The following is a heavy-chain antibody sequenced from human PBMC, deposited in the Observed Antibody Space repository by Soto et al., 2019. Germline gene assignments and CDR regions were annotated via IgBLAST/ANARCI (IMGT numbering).Heavy chain of an antibody. D-gene: IGHD6-19*01. CDR2: IYYSGST. CDR3: ARPGLDSSGWDSWYFAL. CDR1: GGSISSSSYY. V-gene: IGHV4-39*01. Sequence: QLQLQESGPGLVKPSETLSLTCTVSGGSISSSSYYWGWIRQPPGKGLEWIGSIYYSGSTYYNPSIKSLVTTSVDTSNNEFSLKLSSVTAADTAVYYCARPGLDSSGWDSWYFALWCRGTLVTVSS. J-gene: IGHJ2*01.